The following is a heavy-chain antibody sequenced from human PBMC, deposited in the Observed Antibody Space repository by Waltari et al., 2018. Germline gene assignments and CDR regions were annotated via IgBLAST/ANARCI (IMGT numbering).Heavy chain of an antibody. V-gene: IGHV3-73*01. Sequence: EVQLVESGGGLVLPGGSPNTSRLGSDFIFSDSAIHRVRQSSGKGLEWVGRIRTKPNSYATAYGASVKGRLTISRDDSRNTAYLLMSGLKTEDTAVYYCATHDPLDHWGQGTLVTVSS. J-gene: IGHJ5*02. CDR1: DFIFSDSA. CDR3: ATHDPLDH. CDR2: IRTKPNSYAT.